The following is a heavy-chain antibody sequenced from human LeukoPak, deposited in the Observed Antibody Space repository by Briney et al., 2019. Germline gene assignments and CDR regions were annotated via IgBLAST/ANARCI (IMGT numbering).Heavy chain of an antibody. CDR2: INPNSGGT. Sequence: ASVQVSCMASGYTFTGYYMHWVRQAPGQGLEWMGWINPNSGGTNYAQKFQGRVTMTRDTSISTAYMELSRLRSDDTAVYYCARSGVVPAAIGDYWGQGTLVTVSS. CDR1: GYTFTGYY. V-gene: IGHV1-2*02. J-gene: IGHJ4*02. CDR3: ARSGVVPAAIGDY. D-gene: IGHD2-2*01.